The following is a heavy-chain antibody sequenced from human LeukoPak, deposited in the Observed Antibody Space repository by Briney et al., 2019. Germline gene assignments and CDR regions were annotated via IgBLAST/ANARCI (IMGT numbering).Heavy chain of an antibody. V-gene: IGHV3-48*03. CDR1: GFTFSSHE. CDR2: ISSSGSTI. Sequence: PGGSLRLSCAASGFTFSSHEMNWVRQAPGKGLEWVSYISSSGSTIYYADSVKGRFTISRDNAKNSLYLQVSSLRAEDTAVYFCARVYGDFHLDYWGQGTLVTVSS. J-gene: IGHJ4*02. D-gene: IGHD4-17*01. CDR3: ARVYGDFHLDY.